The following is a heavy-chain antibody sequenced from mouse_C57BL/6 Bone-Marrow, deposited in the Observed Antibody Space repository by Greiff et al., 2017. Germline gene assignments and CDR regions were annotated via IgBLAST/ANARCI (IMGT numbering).Heavy chain of an antibody. Sequence: QVQLKQSGAELARPGASVKLSCKASGYTFTSYGISWVKQRTGQGLEWIGEIYPRSGNTYYNEKFKGKATLTADKSSSTAYMELRSLTSEDSAVYFCARYYYYGSSYAMDYWGQGTSVTVSS. CDR3: ARYYYYGSSYAMDY. V-gene: IGHV1-81*01. CDR1: GYTFTSYG. J-gene: IGHJ4*01. D-gene: IGHD1-1*01. CDR2: IYPRSGNT.